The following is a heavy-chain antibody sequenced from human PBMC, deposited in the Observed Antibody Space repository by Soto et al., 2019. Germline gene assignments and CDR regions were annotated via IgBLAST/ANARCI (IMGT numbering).Heavy chain of an antibody. Sequence: QEQLLQSGAEVRKPGSSVKVSCKASGGTFNNYAVSWVRQAPGQGLEWMGGIIPLFETGNYAQRFQGRLMMSADDSTGTAYMDLTSLTSADTAIYLCAPGRRTGSYGMDACGQGTTVTVSS. D-gene: IGHD6-19*01. J-gene: IGHJ6*02. CDR1: GGTFNNYA. CDR2: IIPLFETG. V-gene: IGHV1-69*01. CDR3: APGRRTGSYGMDA.